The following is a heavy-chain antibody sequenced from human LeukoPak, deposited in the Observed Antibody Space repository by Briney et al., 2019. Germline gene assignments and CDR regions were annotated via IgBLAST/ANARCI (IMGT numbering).Heavy chain of an antibody. J-gene: IGHJ3*02. Sequence: SETLSLTCTVSGGSISSSSYYWGWIRQPPGKGLEWIGSIYYSGSTYYNPSLKSRVTISVDTSKNQFSLKLSSVTAADTAVYYCARVGFDYVWGSYRPDAFDIWGQGTMVTVSS. D-gene: IGHD3-16*02. CDR3: ARVGFDYVWGSYRPDAFDI. CDR2: IYYSGST. V-gene: IGHV4-39*07. CDR1: GGSISSSSYY.